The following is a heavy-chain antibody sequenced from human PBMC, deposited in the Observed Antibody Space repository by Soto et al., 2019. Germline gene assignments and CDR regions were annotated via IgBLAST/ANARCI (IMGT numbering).Heavy chain of an antibody. CDR3: ARVGSSGWDDAFDI. Sequence: GGSLRLSCAASGFTFSSYWMSWVRQAPGKGLEWVANIKQDGSEKYYVDSVKGRFTISRDNAKNSLYLQMNSLRAEDTAVYYCARVGSSGWDDAFDIWGQGTMVTVSS. CDR1: GFTFSSYW. J-gene: IGHJ3*02. CDR2: IKQDGSEK. D-gene: IGHD6-19*01. V-gene: IGHV3-7*01.